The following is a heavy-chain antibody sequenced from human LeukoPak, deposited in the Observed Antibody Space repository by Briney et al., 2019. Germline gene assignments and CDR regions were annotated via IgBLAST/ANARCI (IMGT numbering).Heavy chain of an antibody. D-gene: IGHD2-15*01. CDR3: ARDQGGQGDFDY. CDR1: GGTFSSYA. Sequence: SVKVSXKASGGTFSSYAISWVRQAPGQGLEWMGGIIPIFGTANYAQKFQGRVTITADESTSTAYMELSSLRSEDTAVYYCARDQGGQGDFDYWGQGTLVTVSS. J-gene: IGHJ4*02. V-gene: IGHV1-69*13. CDR2: IIPIFGTA.